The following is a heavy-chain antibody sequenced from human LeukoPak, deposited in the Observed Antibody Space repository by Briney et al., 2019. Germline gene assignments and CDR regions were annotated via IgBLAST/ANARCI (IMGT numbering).Heavy chain of an antibody. CDR3: ARVQLAYYDFWSGYHGWYGMDV. Sequence: ASVKVSCKASGYTFTGYYMHWVRQAPGQGLEWMGIINPSGGSTSYAQKFQGRVTMTRDTSTSTVYMELSSLRSEDTAVYYCARVQLAYYDFWSGYHGWYGMDVWGQGTTVTVSS. J-gene: IGHJ6*02. V-gene: IGHV1-46*01. CDR1: GYTFTGYY. CDR2: INPSGGST. D-gene: IGHD3-3*01.